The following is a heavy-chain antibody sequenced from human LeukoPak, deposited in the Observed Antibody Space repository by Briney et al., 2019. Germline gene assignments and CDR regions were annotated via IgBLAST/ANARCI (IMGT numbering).Heavy chain of an antibody. D-gene: IGHD1-26*01. CDR1: GFTFSSYA. Sequence: GRSLRLSCAASGFTFSSYAMHWVRQAPGKGLGWVAVMSYGGTYKYYADSVKGRFTISRDNSKNTVYLQMNSLRGEDTAVYYCASSGSYRFDYWGQGTLVTVSS. CDR2: MSYGGTYK. V-gene: IGHV3-30-3*01. J-gene: IGHJ4*02. CDR3: ASSGSYRFDY.